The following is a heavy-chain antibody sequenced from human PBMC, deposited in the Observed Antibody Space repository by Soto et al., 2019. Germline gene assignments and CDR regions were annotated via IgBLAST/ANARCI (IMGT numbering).Heavy chain of an antibody. CDR2: INHSGST. CDR1: GGSFSGYY. Sequence: PSETLSLTCAVYGGSFSGYYWTWIRQPPGTGLEWIGEINHSGSTNYNPSLKSRVTISVDTSKNQFSLKLTSVTAADTAVYYCARDKITALFDYLCQRTLVPVS. V-gene: IGHV4-34*01. J-gene: IGHJ4*02. CDR3: ARDKITALFDY. D-gene: IGHD3-10*01.